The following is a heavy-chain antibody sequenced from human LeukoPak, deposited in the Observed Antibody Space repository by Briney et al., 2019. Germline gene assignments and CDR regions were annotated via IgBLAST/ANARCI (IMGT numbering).Heavy chain of an antibody. D-gene: IGHD2-15*01. CDR1: GGTFSRLT. V-gene: IGHV1-69*13. CDR3: APLGSYGMDV. Sequence: ASVKVSCKASGGTFSRLTISWVRQAPGQGLEWMGGILPIFGTANYAQKFQGRVTITADESTSIASMELSSLRSEDTAVYYCAPLGSYGMDVWGQGTTVTVSS. J-gene: IGHJ6*02. CDR2: ILPIFGTA.